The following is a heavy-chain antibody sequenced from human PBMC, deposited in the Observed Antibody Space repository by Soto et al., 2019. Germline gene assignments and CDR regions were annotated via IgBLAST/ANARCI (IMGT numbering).Heavy chain of an antibody. V-gene: IGHV4-31*03. CDR1: GGSISSGGYY. D-gene: IGHD5-12*01. Sequence: SETLSLTCTVSGGSISSGGYYWSWIRQYPGKGLECIGYIYYSGSTFYNPSLKSRVTISLDTSKNQFSLKLSSVTAADTAVYYCARDGYSGYLSLHYWGQGTLVTVSS. CDR3: ARDGYSGYLSLHY. J-gene: IGHJ4*02. CDR2: IYYSGST.